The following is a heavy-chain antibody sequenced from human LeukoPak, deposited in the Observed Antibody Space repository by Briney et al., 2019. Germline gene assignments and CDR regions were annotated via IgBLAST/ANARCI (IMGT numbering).Heavy chain of an antibody. CDR3: ARFNSTYYYYDY. Sequence: SDTLSLTCGVSGYSISNSNLWGWIRQPPGRGLEGIGYIDYGGSTNYNPFLKSRATVSVDTSRNQFSLKLSSVTALDTAVYYCARFNSTYYYYDYWGEGTLVTVSS. J-gene: IGHJ4*02. V-gene: IGHV4-28*06. CDR1: GYSISNSNL. D-gene: IGHD2/OR15-2a*01. CDR2: IDYGGST.